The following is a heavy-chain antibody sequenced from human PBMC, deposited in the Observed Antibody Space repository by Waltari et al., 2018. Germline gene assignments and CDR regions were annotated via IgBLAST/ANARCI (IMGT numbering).Heavy chain of an antibody. D-gene: IGHD6-6*01. CDR2: INAGNGNT. CDR3: ARDWAYSSSSY. J-gene: IGHJ4*02. V-gene: IGHV1-3*01. Sequence: QVQLVQSGAEVKKPGASVKVSCEAAGYTFTSYAMHWVRQAPGQRLEWMGWINAGNGNTKYSQKFQGRVTITRDTSASTAYMELSSLRSEDTAVYYCARDWAYSSSSYWGQGTLVTVSS. CDR1: GYTFTSYA.